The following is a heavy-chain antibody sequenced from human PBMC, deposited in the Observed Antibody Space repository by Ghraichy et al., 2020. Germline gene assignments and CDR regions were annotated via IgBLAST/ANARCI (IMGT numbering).Heavy chain of an antibody. CDR2: IRSDSSVT. D-gene: IGHD4-17*01. V-gene: IGHV3-23*01. Sequence: GGSLRLSCAASGFTFNTYTMTWVRQAPGKGLEWVSSIRSDSSVTYYADSVKGRFTISRDNSRNTLYLQMSSLRAEDTAVYYCAKLGALTSLTFDYWCQGTLVTVSS. CDR1: GFTFNTYT. J-gene: IGHJ4*02. CDR3: AKLGALTSLTFDY.